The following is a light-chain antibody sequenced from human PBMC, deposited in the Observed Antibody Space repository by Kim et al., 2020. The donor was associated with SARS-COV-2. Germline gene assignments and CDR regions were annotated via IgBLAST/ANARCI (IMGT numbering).Light chain of an antibody. J-gene: IGLJ3*02. CDR2: SKD. Sequence: GQRVTLSYSGSRSNIGSNVVNWYRQLPGTAPKLLIYSKDYRPSGVPDRFSGSKSGTSASLDISGLQSEDEADYYCAAWDDSLNGSVFGGGTQLTVL. CDR3: AAWDDSLNGSV. CDR1: RSNIGSNV. V-gene: IGLV1-44*01.